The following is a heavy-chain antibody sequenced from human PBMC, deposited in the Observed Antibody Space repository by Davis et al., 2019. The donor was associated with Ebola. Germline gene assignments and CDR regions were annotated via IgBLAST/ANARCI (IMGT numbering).Heavy chain of an antibody. V-gene: IGHV3-74*01. CDR1: GFTFSSYS. J-gene: IGHJ6*02. CDR3: ARGPRNYYAMDV. CDR2: IIPDGRSA. Sequence: GESLKISCAASGFTFSSYSMNWVRQAPGKRLVWVSRIIPDGRSASYADSVKGRFTISRDNAKNTLYLQMNSLRAEDTAVYYCARGPRNYYAMDVWGQGTTVTVSS.